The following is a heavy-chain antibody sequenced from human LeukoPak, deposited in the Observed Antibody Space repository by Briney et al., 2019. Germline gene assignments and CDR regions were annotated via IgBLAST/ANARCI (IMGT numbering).Heavy chain of an antibody. CDR3: ARDGPTDYGGNSAGFDY. CDR2: IYYSGST. V-gene: IGHV4-39*07. Sequence: PSETLSLTCTVSGVSISSSNSYWGWIRQPPGKGLEWIGSIYYSGSTYYNPSLKSRVTISVDTSKNQFSLKLSSVTAADTAVYYCARDGPTDYGGNSAGFDYWGQGTLVTVSS. J-gene: IGHJ4*02. CDR1: GVSISSSNSY. D-gene: IGHD4-23*01.